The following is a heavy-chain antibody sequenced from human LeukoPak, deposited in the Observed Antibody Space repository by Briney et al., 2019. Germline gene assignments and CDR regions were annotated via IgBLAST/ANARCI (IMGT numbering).Heavy chain of an antibody. V-gene: IGHV3-33*06. Sequence: PGRSLRLSCAASGFTFSSYGMHWVRQAPGKGLEWVAVIWYDGSNKYYADSVKGRFTISRDNSKNTLYLQMNSLSAEDTAVYYCAKDRAGRIAAADRYYYGMDVWGQGTTVTVSS. D-gene: IGHD6-13*01. J-gene: IGHJ6*02. CDR2: IWYDGSNK. CDR1: GFTFSSYG. CDR3: AKDRAGRIAAADRYYYGMDV.